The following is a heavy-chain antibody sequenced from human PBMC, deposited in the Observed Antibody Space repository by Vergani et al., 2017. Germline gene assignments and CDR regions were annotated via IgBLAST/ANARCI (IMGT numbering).Heavy chain of an antibody. CDR2: ISSSGST. CDR3: ARPVGPSDIADGYHI. CDR1: GDSMMRSHYY. D-gene: IGHD2-21*02. J-gene: IGHJ3*02. Sequence: QLQLQESGPGLVKPSETLSLICTVSGDSMMRSHYYWGWIRQPPGRGLEWIGSISSSGSTYYNPSLKSRVTMSVDTSKNHLSLRVTSMTAADTAVYFCARPVGPSDIADGYHIWGQGTMVTVSS. V-gene: IGHV4-39*02.